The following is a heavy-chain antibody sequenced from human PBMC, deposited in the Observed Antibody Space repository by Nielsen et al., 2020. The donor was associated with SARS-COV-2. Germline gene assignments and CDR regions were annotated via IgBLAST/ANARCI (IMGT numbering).Heavy chain of an antibody. D-gene: IGHD5-12*01. CDR2: VRGSGVTT. Sequence: GESLKISCTASGFTFSAYAMSWVRQAPGKGLEWVSSVRGSGVTTYYADSVKGRFTISRDNSKNTLFLQMDSLRAEDTAVYYCARERFDTCGYSHWAGEYADWGQGTLVTVSS. CDR1: GFTFSAYA. CDR3: ARERFDTCGYSHWAGEYAD. V-gene: IGHV3-23*01. J-gene: IGHJ4*02.